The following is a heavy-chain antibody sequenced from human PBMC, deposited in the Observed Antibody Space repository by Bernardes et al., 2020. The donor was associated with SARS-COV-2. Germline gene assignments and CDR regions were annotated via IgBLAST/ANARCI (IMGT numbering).Heavy chain of an antibody. J-gene: IGHJ6*02. D-gene: IGHD4-4*01. CDR3: AKDYSVIGQAVYYYGLDV. Sequence: GALLLSCPASGFTFTRSAMRWVRQAPGKGLEWVSTLSGSGDATYYADSVKGRFTISRDNSKNTLYLQMNSLRAEDTAVYYCAKDYSVIGQAVYYYGLDVWGQGTLVTVSS. V-gene: IGHV3-23*01. CDR2: LSGSGDAT. CDR1: GFTFTRSA.